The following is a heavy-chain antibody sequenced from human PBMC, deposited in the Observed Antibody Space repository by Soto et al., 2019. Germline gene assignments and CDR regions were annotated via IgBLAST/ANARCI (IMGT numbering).Heavy chain of an antibody. V-gene: IGHV3-7*01. CDR2: IKQDGSEK. CDR3: AREALTSYYDILTGYYNEYYFDY. D-gene: IGHD3-9*01. J-gene: IGHJ4*02. CDR1: GFTFSSYW. Sequence: EVQLVESGGGLVQPGGSLRLSCAASGFTFSSYWMSWVRQAPGKGLEWVANIKQDGSEKYYVDSVKGRFTISRDNAKNSLYLQMNSLRAEDTAVYYCAREALTSYYDILTGYYNEYYFDYWGQGTLVTVSS.